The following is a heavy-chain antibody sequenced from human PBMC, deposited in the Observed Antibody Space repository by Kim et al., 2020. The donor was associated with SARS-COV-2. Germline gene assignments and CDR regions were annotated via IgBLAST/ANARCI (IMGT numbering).Heavy chain of an antibody. CDR1: DGSISSGDYY. J-gene: IGHJ6*02. CDR3: ARVPQAVAGFYYYYYGMDV. D-gene: IGHD6-19*01. CDR2: IYNSGST. Sequence: TLSFTCTVSDGSISSGDYYWSWIRQPPGKGLEWIGYIYNSGSTYYNPSLKSRVTISVDTSKNQFSLKLSSVTAADTAVYYCARVPQAVAGFYYYYYGMDVWGQGTTVTVSS. V-gene: IGHV4-30-4*01.